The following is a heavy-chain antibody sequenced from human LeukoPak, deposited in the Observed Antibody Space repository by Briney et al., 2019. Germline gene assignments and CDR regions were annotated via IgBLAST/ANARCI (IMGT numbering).Heavy chain of an antibody. CDR3: ARPSDPATVRAPFDS. D-gene: IGHD4-17*01. CDR2: IYYSGST. Sequence: PSETLSLTCTVSGGSISSYYWSWIRQPPGKGLEWIGSIYYSGSTYYNPSLNSRVTISVDTSKNQFSLELSSVTAADTAVYYCARPSDPATVRAPFDSWGQGTLVTVSS. J-gene: IGHJ4*02. CDR1: GGSISSYY. V-gene: IGHV4-59*05.